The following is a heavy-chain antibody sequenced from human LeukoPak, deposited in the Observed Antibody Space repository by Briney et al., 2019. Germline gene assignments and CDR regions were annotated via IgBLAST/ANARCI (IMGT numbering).Heavy chain of an antibody. V-gene: IGHV3-23*01. D-gene: IGHD2-2*01. Sequence: GGSLRLSCAASGFTFSSYAMSWVRNAPGKGLEWVSAICGIGRSTDYADSVKRRFTISRDNSKNSLYLQMNGLRAEDTAVYYCAKDKGCSMTNCYSRFDPWRQGTLVTVSS. CDR1: GFTFSSYA. J-gene: IGHJ5*02. CDR2: ICGIGRST. CDR3: AKDKGCSMTNCYSRFDP.